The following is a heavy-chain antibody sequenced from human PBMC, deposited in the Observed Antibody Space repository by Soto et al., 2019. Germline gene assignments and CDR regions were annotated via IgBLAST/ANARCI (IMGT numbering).Heavy chain of an antibody. Sequence: ASETLSLTCAVYGGSFSGYYWSWIRQPPGKGLEWIGYIYYSGSTYYNPSLKSRVTISVDTSKNQFSLKLSSVTAADTAVYYCARVFARGYYHGGGAFDIWGQGTMVTVSS. V-gene: IGHV4-30-4*01. D-gene: IGHD3-22*01. J-gene: IGHJ3*02. CDR1: GGSFSGYY. CDR2: IYYSGST. CDR3: ARVFARGYYHGGGAFDI.